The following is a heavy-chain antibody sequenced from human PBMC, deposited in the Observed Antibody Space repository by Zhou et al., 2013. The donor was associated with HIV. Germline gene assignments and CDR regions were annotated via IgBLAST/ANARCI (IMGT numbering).Heavy chain of an antibody. CDR3: ARGETDDYELFDP. CDR2: FXISGTT. V-gene: IGHV4-4*07. Sequence: QVQLQESGPGLVRPSETLSLTCSVSVVTISGYSWSWIRQPAGKGLEWVGRFXISGTTDYNPSLKSRVTMSIDTSKNQITLVLKSVTAADTATYFCARGETDDYELFDPWGPGTLVTVTS. J-gene: IGHJ5*02. CDR1: VVTISGYS. D-gene: IGHD3-22*01.